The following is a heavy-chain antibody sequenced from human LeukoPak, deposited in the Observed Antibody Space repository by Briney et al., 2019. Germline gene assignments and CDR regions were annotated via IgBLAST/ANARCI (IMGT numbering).Heavy chain of an antibody. CDR1: GGSISSGDYY. D-gene: IGHD1-26*01. Sequence: SETLSLTCTVSGGSISSGDYYWSWIRQHPGKGLEWIGYIYYSGSSGSTYYNPSLKSRVTISVDTSKNQFSLKLSSVTAADTAVYYCARDSGYFDYWGQGTLVTVSS. V-gene: IGHV4-31*03. CDR2: IYYSGSSGST. J-gene: IGHJ4*02. CDR3: ARDSGYFDY.